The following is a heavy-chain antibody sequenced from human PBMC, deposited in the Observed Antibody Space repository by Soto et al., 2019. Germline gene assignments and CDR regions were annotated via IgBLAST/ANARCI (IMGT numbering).Heavy chain of an antibody. J-gene: IGHJ4*02. CDR3: ARDPNGGSCFDY. Sequence: PSETLSLTCTVSGDSISSSTYYWGWIRQPPGKGLEWIGSMFYSGNTYYNPSLKSRVTLSIDTSKNQFSLKLNSVTAADTAVYYCARDPNGGSCFDYWGQGTLVTDSS. D-gene: IGHD2-15*01. CDR2: MFYSGNT. V-gene: IGHV4-39*07. CDR1: GDSISSSTYY.